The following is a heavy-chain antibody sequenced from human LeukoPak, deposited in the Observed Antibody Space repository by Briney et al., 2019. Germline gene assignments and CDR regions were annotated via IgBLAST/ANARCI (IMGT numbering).Heavy chain of an antibody. J-gene: IGHJ6*03. CDR1: GFTFDDYG. V-gene: IGHV3-20*04. Sequence: GGSLRLSCAASGFTFDDYGMSWVRQAPGKGLEWVSGINWNGGSTGYADSVKGRFTISRDNAKNSLYLQMNSLRAEDTALYYCARVVEMATITGYYYYYMDVWGKGTTVTVSS. D-gene: IGHD5-24*01. CDR3: ARVVEMATITGYYYYYMDV. CDR2: INWNGGST.